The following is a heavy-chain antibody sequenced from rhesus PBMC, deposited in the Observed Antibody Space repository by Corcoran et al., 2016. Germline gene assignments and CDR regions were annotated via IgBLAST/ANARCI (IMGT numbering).Heavy chain of an antibody. Sequence: QVQLQESGPGLVKHSETLPLTCAVSGASIRSTYWSWSRQPPGKGLEWIGYFYGGRGSTSYNPSLKSRFTISKDTSKNQFSLKLSSVTAADTAVYYCARGGWGRFDVWGAGVLVTVSS. D-gene: IGHD5-24*01. V-gene: IGHV4-147*01. CDR1: GASIRSTY. CDR2: FYGGRGST. CDR3: ARGGWGRFDV. J-gene: IGHJ5-1*01.